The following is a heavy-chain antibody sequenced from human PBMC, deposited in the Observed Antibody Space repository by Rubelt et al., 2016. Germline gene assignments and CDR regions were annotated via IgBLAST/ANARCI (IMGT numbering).Heavy chain of an antibody. Sequence: QVQLQQWGAGLLKPSETLSPTCAVYGGSFSGYYWSWIRQPHRKGLEWAGYIYYTGTPKYNPSPTSRITISVNTTKNQCARKLTSRTAAYTAVYYCARLRGGTDYWGQGTLVTVSS. CDR2: IYYTGTP. CDR1: GGSFSGYY. CDR3: ARLRGGTDY. D-gene: IGHD3-10*01. V-gene: IGHV4-34*11. J-gene: IGHJ4*02.